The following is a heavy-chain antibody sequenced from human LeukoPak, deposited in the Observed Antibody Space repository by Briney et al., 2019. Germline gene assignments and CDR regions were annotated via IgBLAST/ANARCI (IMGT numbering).Heavy chain of an antibody. V-gene: IGHV1-3*01. CDR3: ARESSGSSVDY. J-gene: IGHJ4*02. CDR2: INAGNGNT. Sequence: ASVEVSCKASGGTFSSYAISWVRQAPGQRLEWMGWINAGNGNTKYSQKFQGRVTITRDTSASTAYMELSSLRSEDTAVYYCARESSGSSVDYWGQGTLVTVSS. CDR1: GGTFSSYA. D-gene: IGHD1-26*01.